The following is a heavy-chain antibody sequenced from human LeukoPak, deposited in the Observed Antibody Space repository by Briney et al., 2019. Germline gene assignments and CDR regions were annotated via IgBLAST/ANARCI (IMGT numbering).Heavy chain of an antibody. CDR2: ISSSSSYI. D-gene: IGHD6-19*01. J-gene: IGHJ4*02. Sequence: GGSLRLSCAASGFTFSSYSMNWVRQAPGKGLEWVSSISSSSSYIYYADSVKGRFTISRDNAKNSLCLQMNSLRAEDTAVYCCARAAVAGPFDYWGRGTLVTVSS. V-gene: IGHV3-21*01. CDR1: GFTFSSYS. CDR3: ARAAVAGPFDY.